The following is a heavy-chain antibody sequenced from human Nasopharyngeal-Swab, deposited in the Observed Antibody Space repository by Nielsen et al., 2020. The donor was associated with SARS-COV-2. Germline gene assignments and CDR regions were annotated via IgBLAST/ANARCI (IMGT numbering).Heavy chain of an antibody. J-gene: IGHJ4*02. CDR2: ISGSSRSM. D-gene: IGHD2-21*02. CDR1: GFSLTTYV. CDR3: AKESCGGDCYYDY. Sequence: GESLKISCTASGFSLTTYVMNWVRQAPGKGLEWVSFISGSSRSMYYSDSVKGRFTVSRDNGKDSVFLQMNSLRVEDTAVYYCAKESCGGDCYYDYWGQGTLVTVSS. V-gene: IGHV3-21*04.